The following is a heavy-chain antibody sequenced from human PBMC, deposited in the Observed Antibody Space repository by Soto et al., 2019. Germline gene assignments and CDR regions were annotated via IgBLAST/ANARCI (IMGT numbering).Heavy chain of an antibody. J-gene: IGHJ4*02. D-gene: IGHD6-19*01. CDR3: ARERSSGWYVDY. Sequence: SETLSLTCTVSGRFISSGGYYWSWIRQHPGKGLEWIGYIDYRGSTDYSPSLKSRVTISLDTSKNQFSLKLSSVTAADTAVYYCARERSSGWYVDYWGQGTLVTVSS. V-gene: IGHV4-31*03. CDR1: GRFISSGGYY. CDR2: IDYRGST.